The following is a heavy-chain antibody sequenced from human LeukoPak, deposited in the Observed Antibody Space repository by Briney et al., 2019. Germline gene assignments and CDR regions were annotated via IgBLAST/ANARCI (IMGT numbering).Heavy chain of an antibody. CDR3: ARDYGSGSYYITAY. J-gene: IGHJ4*02. D-gene: IGHD3-10*01. Sequence: SETLSLTCTVSGGSISSYYWSWVRQPPGKGLEWVGYIYYSGSTNYNPSLKSRVTISVDTSKNQFSLQLSSVTAADAAVYYCARDYGSGSYYITAYWGQGTLVTVSS. CDR1: GGSISSYY. CDR2: IYYSGST. V-gene: IGHV4-59*01.